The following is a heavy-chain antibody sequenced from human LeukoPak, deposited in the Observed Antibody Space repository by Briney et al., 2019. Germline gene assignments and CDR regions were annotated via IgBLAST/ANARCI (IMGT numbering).Heavy chain of an antibody. CDR3: AKMAHRDFWSGYLYFDY. CDR2: ISGSGGST. V-gene: IGHV3-23*01. CDR1: GFTFSSYA. D-gene: IGHD3-3*01. J-gene: IGHJ4*02. Sequence: PGGSLRLSCAASGFTFSSYAMSWVRQAPGKGLEWVSAISGSGGSTYYADSVKGRFTISRDNSKNTLYLQMNSLRAEDTAVYYCAKMAHRDFWSGYLYFDYWGQGTLVTVSS.